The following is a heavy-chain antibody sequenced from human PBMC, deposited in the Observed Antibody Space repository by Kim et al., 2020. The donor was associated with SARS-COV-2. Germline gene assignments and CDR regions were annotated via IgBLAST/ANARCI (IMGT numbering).Heavy chain of an antibody. Sequence: SETLSLTCTVSGGSISSSSYYWGWIRQPPGKGLEWIGSIYYSGSTYYNPSLKSRVTISVDTSKNQFSLKLSSVTAADTAVYYCAPYSSSWYPFFYWGQGTLVTVSS. CDR1: GGSISSSSYY. D-gene: IGHD6-13*01. CDR3: APYSSSWYPFFY. J-gene: IGHJ4*02. V-gene: IGHV4-39*01. CDR2: IYYSGST.